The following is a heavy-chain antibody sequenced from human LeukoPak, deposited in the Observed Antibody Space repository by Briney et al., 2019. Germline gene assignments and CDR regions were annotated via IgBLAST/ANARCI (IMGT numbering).Heavy chain of an antibody. CDR3: ARDFSSYELIPSY. CDR2: INPNSGGT. D-gene: IGHD3-10*01. Sequence: GASVKVSCKASGYTFTGYYMHWVRQAPGQGLEWMGWINPNSGGTNYAQKFQGRVTMTRDTSISTAYMELSRLRSDDTAVYYCARDFSSYELIPSYWGQGTLVAVSS. CDR1: GYTFTGYY. J-gene: IGHJ4*02. V-gene: IGHV1-2*02.